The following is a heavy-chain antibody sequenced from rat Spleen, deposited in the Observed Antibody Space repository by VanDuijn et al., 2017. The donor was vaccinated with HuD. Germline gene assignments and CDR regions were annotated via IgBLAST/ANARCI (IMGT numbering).Heavy chain of an antibody. V-gene: IGHV2-45*01. CDR3: ARDLDGYFDY. CDR2: MWSGGST. Sequence: QVHLKESGPGLVQPSQTLSLTCTVSGFSLINYGVSWVRQPPGKGLEWMGVMWSGGSTDYNSALKSRLSISRDTSKNQVFLKMNSLQSEDTTTYYCARDLDGYFDYWGQGVMVTVSS. J-gene: IGHJ2*01. CDR1: GFSLINYG. D-gene: IGHD1-12*03.